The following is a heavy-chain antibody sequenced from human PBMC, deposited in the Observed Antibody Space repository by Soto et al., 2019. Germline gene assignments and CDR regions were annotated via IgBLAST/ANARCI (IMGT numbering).Heavy chain of an antibody. CDR3: AKDPHSNGRYNLDH. D-gene: IGHD1-20*01. V-gene: IGHV3-23*01. CDR2: IGCGGIDT. J-gene: IGHJ4*02. CDR1: GFTFSSYF. Sequence: EVQLLESGGGLAQPGGSLRLSCAASGFTFSSYFMTWLRQTPERGLEWVSAIGCGGIDTYYSDSVKGRFTISRDNSKNVLYREMYSLRGEDSALYYCAKDPHSNGRYNLDHRGQGTPITVSS.